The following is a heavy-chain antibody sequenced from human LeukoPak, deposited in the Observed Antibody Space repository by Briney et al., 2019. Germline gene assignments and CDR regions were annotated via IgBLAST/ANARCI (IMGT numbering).Heavy chain of an antibody. CDR1: GGSFSGYY. J-gene: IGHJ4*02. Sequence: SETLSLTCAVYGGSFSGYYWSWIRQPPGKGLEWIGEINHSGSTNYNPSLKSRVTISVDTSKNQFSLKLSSVTAADTAVYYCARDRRGDDYGDYIDYWGQGTLVTVSS. CDR3: ARDRRGDDYGDYIDY. V-gene: IGHV4-34*01. D-gene: IGHD4-17*01. CDR2: INHSGST.